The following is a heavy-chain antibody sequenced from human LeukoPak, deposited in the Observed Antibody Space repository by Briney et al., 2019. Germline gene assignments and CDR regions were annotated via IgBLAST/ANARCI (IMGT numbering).Heavy chain of an antibody. V-gene: IGHV3-30-3*01. D-gene: IGHD6-13*01. CDR3: TTALDRYSSSWYDYFDY. CDR1: GFTFSSYA. Sequence: PGGSLRLSCAASGFTFSSYAMHWVRQAPGKGLEWVAVISYDGSNKYYADSVKGRFTISRDNSKNTLYLQMNSLKTEDTAAYYCTTALDRYSSSWYDYFDYWGQGTLVTVSS. J-gene: IGHJ4*02. CDR2: ISYDGSNK.